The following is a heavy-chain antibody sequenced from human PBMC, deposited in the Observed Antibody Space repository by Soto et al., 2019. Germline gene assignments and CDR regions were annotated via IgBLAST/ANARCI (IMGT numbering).Heavy chain of an antibody. D-gene: IGHD2-15*01. CDR1: GFTFRTSW. V-gene: IGHV3-74*01. J-gene: IGHJ6*02. CDR3: TRDTHCSGGNCYGGGLDV. Sequence: AGSLRLSCAASGFTFRTSWMHWVRQGPGTGLVWVARIDDDGISTSYAVSAMGRFTTSRDNAKNKLYLQMNNLRAEANAAYYYTRDTHCSGGNCYGGGLDVWGQGTTVTVSS. CDR2: IDDDGIST.